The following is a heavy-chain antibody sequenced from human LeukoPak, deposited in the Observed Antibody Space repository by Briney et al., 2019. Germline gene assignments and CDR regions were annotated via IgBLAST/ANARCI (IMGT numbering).Heavy chain of an antibody. CDR1: GFTVSSNY. V-gene: IGHV3-53*01. Sequence: GGSLRLSCAASGFTVSSNYMSWVRQAPGKGLEWVSVIYSSGTTFYAYSVKGRFTISRDNSKNTLFLQMSGLRDDDTAVYYCARGAAVSGSYSLDFWGQGTLVTVSS. J-gene: IGHJ4*02. CDR2: IYSSGTT. CDR3: ARGAAVSGSYSLDF. D-gene: IGHD1-26*01.